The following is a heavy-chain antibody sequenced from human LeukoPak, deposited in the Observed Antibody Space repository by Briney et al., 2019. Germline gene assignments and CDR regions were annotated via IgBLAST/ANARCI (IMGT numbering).Heavy chain of an antibody. CDR1: GYSFTNFD. V-gene: IGHV1-8*01. CDR2: MNPNSGNK. Sequence: ASVKVSCKASGYSFTNFDINWVRQATGQGLEWMGWMNPNSGNKGYAQKFQGRVSMTMNTSITTAYMELSSLRSEDTAVYYCARGPQWRGDYYYMDVWGRGTTVTVPS. J-gene: IGHJ6*03. CDR3: ARGPQWRGDYYYMDV. D-gene: IGHD6-19*01.